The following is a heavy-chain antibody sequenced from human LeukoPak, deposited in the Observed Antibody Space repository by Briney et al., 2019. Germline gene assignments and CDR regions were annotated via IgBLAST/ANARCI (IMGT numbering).Heavy chain of an antibody. J-gene: IGHJ6*02. V-gene: IGHV4-39*02. CDR2: IYYSGST. D-gene: IGHD2-2*02. CDR1: GGSISSSSYY. CDR3: ARDGVGCSSTSCYNPSDHGYNYGMDV. Sequence: PSETLSLTCTVSGGSISSSSYYWGWIRQPPGKGLEWIGSIYYSGSTYYNPSLKSRVTISVDTSKNQFSLKLSSVTAADTAVYYCARDGVGCSSTSCYNPSDHGYNYGMDVWGQGTTVTVSS.